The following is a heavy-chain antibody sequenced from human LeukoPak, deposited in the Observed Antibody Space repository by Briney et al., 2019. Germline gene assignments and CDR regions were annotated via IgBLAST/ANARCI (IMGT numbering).Heavy chain of an antibody. D-gene: IGHD3-22*01. Sequence: SETLSLTCTVSGYSISSGYYWCWIRQPPGKGLEWIGSIYHSGSTYYNTSLKSRVTISVDTSKNQFSLKLSSVTAADTAVYYCARRGSGYYSEYFQHWGQGTLVTVSS. J-gene: IGHJ1*01. CDR3: ARRGSGYYSEYFQH. V-gene: IGHV4-38-2*02. CDR1: GYSISSGYY. CDR2: IYHSGST.